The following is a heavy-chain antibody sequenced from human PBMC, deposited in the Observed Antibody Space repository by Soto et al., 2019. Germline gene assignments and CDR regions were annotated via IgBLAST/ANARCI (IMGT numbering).Heavy chain of an antibody. CDR1: GGSISSYY. D-gene: IGHD3-22*01. Sequence: SETLSLTCTVSGGSISSYYWSWIRQPPGKGLEWIGYIYYSGSTNYNPSLKSRVTISVDTSKNQFSLKLSSVTAADTAVYYCARGSYYYDSSGYYNWFDPWGQGTLVTVSS. V-gene: IGHV4-59*01. J-gene: IGHJ5*02. CDR2: IYYSGST. CDR3: ARGSYYYDSSGYYNWFDP.